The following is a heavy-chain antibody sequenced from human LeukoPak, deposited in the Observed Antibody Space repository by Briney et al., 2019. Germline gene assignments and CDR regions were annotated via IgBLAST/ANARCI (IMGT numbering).Heavy chain of an antibody. Sequence: SVKVSCKASGGTFISYAISWVRQAPGQGLEWTGGIIPIFGTANYAQKFQGRVTITADESTSTAYMELSSLRSEDTAVYYCARGRFSYYYDSSGYLYAFDIWGQGTMVTVSS. J-gene: IGHJ3*02. CDR3: ARGRFSYYYDSSGYLYAFDI. CDR1: GGTFISYA. D-gene: IGHD3-22*01. CDR2: IIPIFGTA. V-gene: IGHV1-69*01.